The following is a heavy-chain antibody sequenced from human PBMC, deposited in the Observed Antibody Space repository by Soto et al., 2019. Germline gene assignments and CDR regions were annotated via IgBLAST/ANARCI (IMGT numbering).Heavy chain of an antibody. CDR2: ISAYNGNT. CDR3: ARVVVVPAAIPVYYYYYGMDG. V-gene: IGHV1-18*04. J-gene: IGHJ6*02. Sequence: GASVKVSCKASGYTFTGYYMHWVRQAPGQGLEWMGWISAYNGNTNYAQKLQGRVTMTTDTSTSTAYMELRSLRSDDTAVYYCARVVVVPAAIPVYYYYYGMDGRGQRTTVTVSS. CDR1: GYTFTGYY. D-gene: IGHD2-2*01.